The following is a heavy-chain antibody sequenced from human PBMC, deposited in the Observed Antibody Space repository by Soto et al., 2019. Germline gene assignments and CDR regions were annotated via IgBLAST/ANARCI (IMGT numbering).Heavy chain of an antibody. D-gene: IGHD3-22*01. CDR1: GYTFTGYY. Sequence: QVQLVQSGAEVKKPGASVKVSCKASGYTFTGYYMHWVRQAPGQGLEWMGWINPNSGGTNYAQKFQGWVTMTRDTSISTAYMELSRLRSDDTAVYYCARGRLPFYDSSGCYGDGDAFDIWGQGTMVTVSS. CDR2: INPNSGGT. J-gene: IGHJ3*02. V-gene: IGHV1-2*04. CDR3: ARGRLPFYDSSGCYGDGDAFDI.